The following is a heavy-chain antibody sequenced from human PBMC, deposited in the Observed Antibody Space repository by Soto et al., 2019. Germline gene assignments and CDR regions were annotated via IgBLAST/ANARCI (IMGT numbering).Heavy chain of an antibody. D-gene: IGHD1-26*01. CDR2: VYYSGST. Sequence: QLQLQESGPGLVKPSETLSLTCTVSGGSISSSSYYWGWIRQPPGKGLEWIGSVYYSGSTYYNPSLKSRVTISVDKSKNQFALKLSSVTAADTAVYYCATEMGAVDYWGQGTLVTVSS. CDR3: ATEMGAVDY. J-gene: IGHJ4*02. V-gene: IGHV4-39*02. CDR1: GGSISSSSYY.